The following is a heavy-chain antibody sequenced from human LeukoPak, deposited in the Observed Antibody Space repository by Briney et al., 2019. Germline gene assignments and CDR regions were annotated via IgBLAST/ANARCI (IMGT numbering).Heavy chain of an antibody. CDR2: ISYDGSNK. Sequence: GRSLRLSCAASGFTFSSYAMHWVRQAPGKGLEWVAVISYDGSNKYYADSVKGRFTISRDNSKNTLYLQMNSLRAEDTAVYYCARGPAGYYYGIDYWGQGTLVTVSS. V-gene: IGHV3-30-3*01. CDR3: ARGPAGYYYGIDY. D-gene: IGHD3-22*01. J-gene: IGHJ4*02. CDR1: GFTFSSYA.